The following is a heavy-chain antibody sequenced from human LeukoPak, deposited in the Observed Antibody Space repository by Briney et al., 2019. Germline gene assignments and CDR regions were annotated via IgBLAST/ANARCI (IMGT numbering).Heavy chain of an antibody. Sequence: PGGSLRLSCAASGFAFSSYAMSWVCQTPGRGLEWVSAISGSGGSTYYADSVKGRLTISRDNSKNTLYLQMNSLRDEDTAVYYCAKGVAGLDYWGQGTLVTVSS. CDR3: AKGVAGLDY. CDR2: ISGSGGST. J-gene: IGHJ4*02. V-gene: IGHV3-23*01. D-gene: IGHD6-19*01. CDR1: GFAFSSYA.